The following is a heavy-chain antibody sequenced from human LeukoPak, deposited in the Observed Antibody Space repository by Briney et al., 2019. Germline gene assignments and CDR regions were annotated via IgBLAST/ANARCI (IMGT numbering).Heavy chain of an antibody. V-gene: IGHV4-59*12. J-gene: IGHJ3*02. CDR2: IFYSGST. CDR3: AKSNGYGLIDI. D-gene: IGHD3-22*01. Sequence: PSETLSLTCTASGGSISSYYWSWIRQPPGKALEWIGNIFYSGSTYYSPSLKSRVTISLDTSRNQFSLKLNSVTAADTAVYYCAKSNGYGLIDIWGQGTMVTVSS. CDR1: GGSISSYY.